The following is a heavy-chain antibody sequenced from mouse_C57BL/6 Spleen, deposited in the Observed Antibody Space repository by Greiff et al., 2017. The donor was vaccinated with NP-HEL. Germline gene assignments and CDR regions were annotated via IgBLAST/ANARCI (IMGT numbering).Heavy chain of an antibody. D-gene: IGHD4-1*01. CDR3: VREGAGTRFDY. V-gene: IGHV10-1*01. CDR1: GFSFNTYA. Sequence: DVKLVESGGGLVQPKGSLKLSCAASGFSFNTYAMNWVRQAPGKGLEWVARIRSKSNNYATYYADSVKDRFTISRDDSESMLYLQMNNLKTEDTAMYYCVREGAGTRFDYWGQGTTLTVSS. J-gene: IGHJ2*01. CDR2: IRSKSNNYAT.